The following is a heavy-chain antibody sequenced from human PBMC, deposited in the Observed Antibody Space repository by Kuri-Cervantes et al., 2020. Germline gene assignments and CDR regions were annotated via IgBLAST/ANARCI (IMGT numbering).Heavy chain of an antibody. CDR2: IIPILGIA. CDR3: ASIAAAGTSY. Sequence: SVKVSCKASGYTFTSYDINWVRQATGQGLEWMGRIIPILGIANYAQKFQGRVTITADKSTSTAYMELSSLRSEDTAVYHCASIAAAGTSYWGQGTLVTVSS. V-gene: IGHV1-69*04. D-gene: IGHD6-13*01. CDR1: GYTFTSYD. J-gene: IGHJ4*02.